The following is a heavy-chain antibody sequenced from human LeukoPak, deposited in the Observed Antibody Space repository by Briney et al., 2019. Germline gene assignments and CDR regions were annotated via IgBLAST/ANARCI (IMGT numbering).Heavy chain of an antibody. J-gene: IGHJ4*02. CDR3: ARDGGHVDTAMV. D-gene: IGHD5-18*01. CDR2: INPNSGGT. Sequence: ASVKVSCKASGYTFTGYYMHWVRQAPGQGLEWMGWINPNSGGTNYAQKFQGRVTMTRDTSISTAYMELSRPRSDDTAVYYCARDGGHVDTAMVWGQGTLVTVSS. CDR1: GYTFTGYY. V-gene: IGHV1-2*02.